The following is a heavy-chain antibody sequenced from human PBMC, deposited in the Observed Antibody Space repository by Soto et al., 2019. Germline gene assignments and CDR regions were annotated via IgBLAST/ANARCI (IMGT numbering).Heavy chain of an antibody. Sequence: ASVKVSCKASGYSFTSYGISWVRQAPGQGLEWMGWINPNSGGTNYAQKFQGWVTMTRDTSISTAYMELSRLRSDDTAVYYCARERSYGMDVWGQGTTVTV. J-gene: IGHJ6*02. CDR1: GYSFTSYG. D-gene: IGHD4-17*01. V-gene: IGHV1-2*04. CDR2: INPNSGGT. CDR3: ARERSYGMDV.